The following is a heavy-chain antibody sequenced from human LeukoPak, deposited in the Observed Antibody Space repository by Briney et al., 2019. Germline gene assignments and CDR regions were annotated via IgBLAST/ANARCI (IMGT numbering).Heavy chain of an antibody. CDR3: AKDTSGAFTFDY. V-gene: IGHV3-23*01. CDR2: ISGSGGST. D-gene: IGHD3-16*01. J-gene: IGHJ4*02. CDR1: GFTFSSYA. Sequence: GGSLRLSCAASGFTFSSYAMSWVRQAPGKGLEWVSAISGSGGSTYYADSVKGRFTIPRDNSKNTLYLQMNSLRAEDTAVYYCAKDTSGAFTFDYWGQGTLVTVSS.